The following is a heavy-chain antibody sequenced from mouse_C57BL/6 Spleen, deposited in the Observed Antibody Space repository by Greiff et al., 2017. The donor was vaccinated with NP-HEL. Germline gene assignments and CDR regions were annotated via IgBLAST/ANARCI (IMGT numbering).Heavy chain of an antibody. CDR1: GFSLTTYG. Sequence: QVQLKESGPGLVQPSQSLSITCTVSGFSLTTYGVHWVRHSPGKGLEWLGVIWRGGSTDYNAAFIYRLSISKDNAKSQVFFKMNSLQADDTAIYYCARPYGPYYYAMDYWGQGTSVTVSS. J-gene: IGHJ4*01. CDR3: ARPYGPYYYAMDY. CDR2: IWRGGST. D-gene: IGHD1-1*02. V-gene: IGHV2-2*01.